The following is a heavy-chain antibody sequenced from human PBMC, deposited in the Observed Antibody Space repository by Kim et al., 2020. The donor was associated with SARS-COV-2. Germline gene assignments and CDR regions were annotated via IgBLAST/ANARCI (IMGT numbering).Heavy chain of an antibody. CDR1: GFTVSSNY. J-gene: IGHJ4*02. CDR2: IYSGGST. CDR3: AFKGWLQFQYGYSDY. D-gene: IGHD5-12*01. Sequence: GGSLRLSCAASGFTVSSNYMSWVRQAPGKGLEWVSVIYSGGSTYYADSVKGRFTISRDNSKNTLYLQMNSLRAEDTAMYYCAFKGWLQFQYGYSDYWGQGTLVTVSS. V-gene: IGHV3-53*01.